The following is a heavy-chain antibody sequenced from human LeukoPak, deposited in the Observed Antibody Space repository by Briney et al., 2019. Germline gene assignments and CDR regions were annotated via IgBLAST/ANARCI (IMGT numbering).Heavy chain of an antibody. V-gene: IGHV4-39*01. J-gene: IGHJ2*01. Sequence: SETLSLTCTVSGGSISSTLYYWGWIRQPPGKGLEWIVNIYYSGTTYYNPSLKSRVTISVDTSKNQFSLNLNSVTAADSAVYYCARHGSTWPYWYFDLWGRGTLVTVSS. CDR1: GGSISSTLYY. CDR2: IYYSGTT. D-gene: IGHD1-26*01. CDR3: ARHGSTWPYWYFDL.